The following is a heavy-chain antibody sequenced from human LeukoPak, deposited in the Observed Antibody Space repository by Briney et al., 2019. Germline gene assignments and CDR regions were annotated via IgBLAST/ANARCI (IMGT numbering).Heavy chain of an antibody. J-gene: IGHJ3*02. CDR1: GYTFTGYY. CDR2: INPNSGGT. Sequence: ASVKVSCKASGYTFTGYYMHWVRQAPGQGPEWMGWINPNSGGTNYAQKLQGRVTMTRDTSISTAYMELSRLRSDDTAVYYCARGSQIAARLDAFDIWGQGTMVTVSS. D-gene: IGHD6-6*01. V-gene: IGHV1-2*02. CDR3: ARGSQIAARLDAFDI.